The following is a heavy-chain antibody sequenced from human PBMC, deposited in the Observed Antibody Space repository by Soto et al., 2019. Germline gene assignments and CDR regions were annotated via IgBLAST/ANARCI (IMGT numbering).Heavy chain of an antibody. V-gene: IGHV1-18*01. CDR1: GYTFTSYG. CDR3: ARAGYCTNGACCGDCAYYYYGMDV. J-gene: IGHJ6*02. Sequence: ASVKVSCKASGYTFTSYGISWVRQAPGQGLEWMGWISAYNGNTNYAQKLQGRVTMTTDTSTSTAYMELRSLRSDDTAVYYCARAGYCTNGACCGDCAYYYYGMDVWGQGTTVTVSS. CDR2: ISAYNGNT. D-gene: IGHD2-8*01.